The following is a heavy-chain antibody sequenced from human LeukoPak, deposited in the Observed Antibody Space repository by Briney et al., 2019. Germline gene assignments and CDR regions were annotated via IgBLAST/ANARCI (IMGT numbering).Heavy chain of an antibody. J-gene: IGHJ6*03. D-gene: IGHD5-12*01. Sequence: GGSLRLSCAASGFTFSSYGMHWVRQAPGKGLEWVAFIRYDGSNKYYADSVKGRFTTSRDNSKNTLYLQMNSLRAEDTAVYYCAKDWLYYYYYMDVWGKGTTVTISS. CDR1: GFTFSSYG. CDR3: AKDWLYYYYYMDV. V-gene: IGHV3-30*02. CDR2: IRYDGSNK.